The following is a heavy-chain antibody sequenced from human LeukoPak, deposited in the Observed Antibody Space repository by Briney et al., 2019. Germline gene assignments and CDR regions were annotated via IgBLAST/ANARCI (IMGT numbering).Heavy chain of an antibody. V-gene: IGHV5-51*01. CDR1: GYSFTSYW. J-gene: IGHJ4*02. CDR3: ARRDDFWSGYYTAYYFDY. CDR2: IYPGDSDT. D-gene: IGHD3-3*01. Sequence: GESLKISCKGSGYSFTSYWIGWVRQMPGKGLEWMGIIYPGDSDTRYCPSFQGQVTISADKSISTAYLQWSSLKASDTAMYYCARRDDFWSGYYTAYYFDYWGQGTLVTVSS.